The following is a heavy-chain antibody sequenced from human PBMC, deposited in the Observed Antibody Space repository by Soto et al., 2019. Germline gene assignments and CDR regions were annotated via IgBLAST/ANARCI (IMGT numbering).Heavy chain of an antibody. D-gene: IGHD6-19*01. CDR3: TRGRAVAGTQDYYYYGMDV. J-gene: IGHJ6*04. V-gene: IGHV3-49*03. CDR1: GFTFGDYA. Sequence: GSLRLSCTASGFTFGDYAMSWFRQAPGKGLEWVGFIRSKAYGGTTEYAASVKGRFTISRDDSKSIAYLQMNSLKTEDTAVYYCTRGRAVAGTQDYYYYGMDVWGKGTTVTVSS. CDR2: IRSKAYGGTT.